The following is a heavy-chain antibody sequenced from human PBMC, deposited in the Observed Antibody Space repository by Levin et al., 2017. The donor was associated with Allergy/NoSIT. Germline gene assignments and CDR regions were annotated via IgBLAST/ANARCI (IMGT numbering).Heavy chain of an antibody. CDR2: INPNSGGT. CDR3: AREKRPDMSGYYNDAFDI. V-gene: IGHV1-2*02. CDR1: GYTFTGYY. Sequence: ASVKVSCKASGYTFTGYYMHWVRQAPGQGLEWMGWINPNSGGTNYAQKFQGRVTMTRDTSISTAYMELSRLRSDDTAVYYCAREKRPDMSGYYNDAFDIWGQGTMVTVSS. D-gene: IGHD3-22*01. J-gene: IGHJ3*02.